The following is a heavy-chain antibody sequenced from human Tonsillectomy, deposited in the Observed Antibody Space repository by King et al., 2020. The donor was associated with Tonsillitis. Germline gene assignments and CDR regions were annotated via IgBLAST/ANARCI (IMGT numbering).Heavy chain of an antibody. V-gene: IGHV3-30-3*01. D-gene: IGHD6-13*01. Sequence: VQLVESGGGVVQPGRSLRLSCVASGFTFSNFPMHWVRQAPGKGLEWVAVISYDGSNKYYADSVKGRFTISRDNSKNTLNLQMNSLRAEDTAVYYCAREGSNWYSFFDYWGQGTLVTVSS. J-gene: IGHJ4*02. CDR1: GFTFSNFP. CDR2: ISYDGSNK. CDR3: AREGSNWYSFFDY.